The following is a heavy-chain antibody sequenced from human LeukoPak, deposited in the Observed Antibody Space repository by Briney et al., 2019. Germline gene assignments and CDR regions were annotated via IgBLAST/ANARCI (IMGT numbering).Heavy chain of an antibody. CDR3: ARDGTIFGVVIAWFDP. D-gene: IGHD3-3*01. V-gene: IGHV1-69*06. J-gene: IGHJ5*02. Sequence: ASVKVSCKASGGTFSSYAISWVRQAPGQGLEWMGGIIPIFGTANYAQKFQGRVTITADKSTSTAYMELSSLRSEDTAVYYCARDGTIFGVVIAWFDPWGQGTLVTVSS. CDR1: GGTFSSYA. CDR2: IIPIFGTA.